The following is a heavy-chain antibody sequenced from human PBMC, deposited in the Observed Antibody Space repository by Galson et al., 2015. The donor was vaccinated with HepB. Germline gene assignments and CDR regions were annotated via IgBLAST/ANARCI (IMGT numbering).Heavy chain of an antibody. CDR1: GFTFSIYN. J-gene: IGHJ4*02. CDR2: ITTTSTYI. V-gene: IGHV3-21*01. Sequence: SLRLSCAASGFTFSIYNMTWVRQAPGKGLEWVSSITTTSTYIYYVDSVKGRFTISRENAKNSLFLQMNSLRAEDTAVYYCARDLKSPLWSGYSHWGQGILVTVSS. CDR3: ARDLKSPLWSGYSH. D-gene: IGHD3-3*01.